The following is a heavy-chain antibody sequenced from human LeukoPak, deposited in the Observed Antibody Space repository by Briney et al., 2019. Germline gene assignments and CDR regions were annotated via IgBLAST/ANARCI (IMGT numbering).Heavy chain of an antibody. CDR1: GFTFSSYS. D-gene: IGHD2-2*02. CDR3: AKPIVVVPAAIDYYYYMDV. CDR2: ISSSSSTI. V-gene: IGHV3-48*01. Sequence: GGSLRLSCAASGFTFSSYSMNWVRQAPGKGLEWVSYISSSSSTIYYADSVKGRFTISRDNAKNSLYLQMNSLRAEDTAVYYCAKPIVVVPAAIDYYYYMDVWGKGTTVTVSS. J-gene: IGHJ6*03.